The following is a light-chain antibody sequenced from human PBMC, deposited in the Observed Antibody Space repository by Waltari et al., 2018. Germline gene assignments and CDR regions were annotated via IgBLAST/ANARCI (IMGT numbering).Light chain of an antibody. J-gene: IGLJ2*01. Sequence: SYVLTQPPSVSVAPGKTAPITCGGNIGGKSVHRYQRKAGQAPVLGVYVDSDRPSGIPERISGSDTATLTIAGVEAGDEAVYCCQVWDASGDHPVFGGGTRLTVL. CDR2: VDS. CDR3: QVWDASGDHPV. CDR1: IGGKS. V-gene: IGLV3-21*03.